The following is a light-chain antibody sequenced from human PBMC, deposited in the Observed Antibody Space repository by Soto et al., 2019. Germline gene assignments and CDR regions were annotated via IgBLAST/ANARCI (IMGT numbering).Light chain of an antibody. CDR3: SSYRNRNTYV. J-gene: IGLJ1*01. V-gene: IGLV2-14*01. CDR1: SSDVGGYNY. Sequence: QSALTQPASVSGSPGQSITISCTGTSSDVGGYNYVSWYQQHPGKAPKVMIYEVSNRPSGVSTRFSGSKSGNTASLTISGLQAEDEADYYCSSYRNRNTYVFGTGTKVTVL. CDR2: EVS.